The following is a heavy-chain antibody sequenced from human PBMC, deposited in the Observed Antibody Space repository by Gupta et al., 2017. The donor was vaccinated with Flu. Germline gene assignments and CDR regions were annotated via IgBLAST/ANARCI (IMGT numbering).Heavy chain of an antibody. Sequence: QVQLQQWGAGLLKPSETLSLTCAVYNASLSGSYWSWIRQPPGKGPEWIGEIDHSGGTNYNPSLNSRVTMSVDTSKNQFSLNLYSVTAADTAIYYCTRLGGFTVGYNWFDPWGQGTLVTVSS. D-gene: IGHD4-11*01. V-gene: IGHV4-34*01. CDR1: NASLSGSY. J-gene: IGHJ5*02. CDR2: IDHSGGT. CDR3: TRLGGFTVGYNWFDP.